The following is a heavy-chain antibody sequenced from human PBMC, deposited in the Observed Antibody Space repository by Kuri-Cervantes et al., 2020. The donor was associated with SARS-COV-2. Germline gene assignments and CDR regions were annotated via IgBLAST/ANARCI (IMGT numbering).Heavy chain of an antibody. J-gene: IGHJ6*02. CDR3: ATSFVVVPAAIAQIYYYGMDV. Sequence: ASVKVSCKASGYTFTSYGISWVRQAPGKGLEWMGGFDPEDGETIYAQKFQGRVTMTEDTSTDTAYMGLSSLRSEDTAVYYCATSFVVVPAAIAQIYYYGMDVWGQGTTVTVSS. CDR2: FDPEDGET. V-gene: IGHV1-24*01. D-gene: IGHD2-2*01. CDR1: GYTFTSYG.